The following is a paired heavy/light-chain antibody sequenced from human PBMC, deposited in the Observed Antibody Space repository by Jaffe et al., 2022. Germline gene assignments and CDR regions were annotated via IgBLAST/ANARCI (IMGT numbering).Heavy chain of an antibody. CDR2: IRYDGSNK. D-gene: IGHD2-15*01. CDR3: AKVMWVNNVVVVAATPATFDY. V-gene: IGHV3-30*02. CDR1: GFTFSSYG. Sequence: QVQLVESGGGVVQPGGSLRLSCAASGFTFSSYGMHWVRQAPGKGLEWVAFIRYDGSNKYYADSVKGRFTISRDNSKNTLYLQMNSLRAEDTAVYYCAKVMWVNNVVVVAATPATFDYWGQGTLVTVSS. J-gene: IGHJ4*02.
Light chain of an antibody. CDR2: DAS. V-gene: IGKV1-33*01. CDR1: QDISNY. Sequence: DIQMTQSPSSLSASVGDRVTITCQASQDISNYLNWYQQKPGKAPKLLIYDASNLETGVPSRFSGSGSGTDFTFTISSLQPEDIATYYCQQYDNPPTFGGGTKVEIK. CDR3: QQYDNPPT. J-gene: IGKJ4*01.